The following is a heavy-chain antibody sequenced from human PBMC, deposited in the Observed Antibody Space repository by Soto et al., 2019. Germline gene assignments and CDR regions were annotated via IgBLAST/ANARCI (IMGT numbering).Heavy chain of an antibody. CDR3: AKGGGSCCFDN. V-gene: IGHV3-23*01. Sequence: VPLLESGGGLVQPGGSLRLSCAASGFTFSTYAMSWVRQAPGKGLEWVSAISGSGGNSTFYGDSVKGRFTISRDNSKNTLYLQMNSLGAEDTAVYYCAKGGGSCCFDNWGQGTLVTVSS. J-gene: IGHJ4*02. D-gene: IGHD2-15*01. CDR1: GFTFSTYA. CDR2: ISGSGGNST.